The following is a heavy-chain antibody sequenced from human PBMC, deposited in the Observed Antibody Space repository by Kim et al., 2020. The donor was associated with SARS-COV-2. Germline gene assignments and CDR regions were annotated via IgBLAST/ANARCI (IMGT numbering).Heavy chain of an antibody. D-gene: IGHD6-25*01. Sequence: SYAAPVGGRFTISRDNSTNTLYLQMNSLRAEDTALYYCAKVLRRGSFDYWGQGTLVTVSS. CDR3: AKVLRRGSFDY. J-gene: IGHJ4*02. V-gene: IGHV3-23*01.